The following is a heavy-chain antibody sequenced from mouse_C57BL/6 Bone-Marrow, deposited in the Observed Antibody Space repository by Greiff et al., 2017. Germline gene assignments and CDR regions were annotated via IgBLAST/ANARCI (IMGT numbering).Heavy chain of an antibody. CDR2: INSDGGST. V-gene: IGHV5-2*03. Sequence: EVMLVESGGGLVQPGESLKLSCESNEYEFPSHDMSWVRKTPEKRLELVAAINSDGGSTYYPDTMERRFIISRDNTKKTLYLQMSSLRSEYTALYYCSRHYSNSYAMDYWGQGTSVTVSS. CDR3: SRHYSNSYAMDY. D-gene: IGHD2-5*01. J-gene: IGHJ4*01. CDR1: EYEFPSHD.